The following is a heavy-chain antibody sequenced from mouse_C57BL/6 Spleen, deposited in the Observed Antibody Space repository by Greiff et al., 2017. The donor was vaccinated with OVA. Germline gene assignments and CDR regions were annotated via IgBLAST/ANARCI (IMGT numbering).Heavy chain of an antibody. CDR2: ISSGSSTI. Sequence: EVKVVESGGGLVKPGGSLKLSCAASGFTFSDYGMHWVRQAPEKGLEWVAYISSGSSTIYYADTVKGRFTISRDNAKNTLFLQMTSLRSEDTALYYCAKNYCGYWYFDVWGTGTTVTVSS. D-gene: IGHD1-1*01. CDR1: GFTFSDYG. J-gene: IGHJ1*03. V-gene: IGHV5-17*01. CDR3: AKNYCGYWYFDV.